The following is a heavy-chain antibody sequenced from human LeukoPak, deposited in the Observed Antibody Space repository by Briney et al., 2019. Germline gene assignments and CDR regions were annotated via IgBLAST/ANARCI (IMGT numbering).Heavy chain of an antibody. V-gene: IGHV6-1*01. D-gene: IGHD3-16*01. CDR3: ARSAVGGHNDF. CDR1: GDSVSSNSAA. Sequence: PSQTLSLTCAISGDSVSSNSAAWAWFRQSPSRGLEWLARTYFRSKWYYDYAVSVRSRIVISPDTSKNQFSLQLNSVTPDDTAVFFCARSAVGGHNDFWGQGTLVTVSS. CDR2: TYFRSKWYY. J-gene: IGHJ4*02.